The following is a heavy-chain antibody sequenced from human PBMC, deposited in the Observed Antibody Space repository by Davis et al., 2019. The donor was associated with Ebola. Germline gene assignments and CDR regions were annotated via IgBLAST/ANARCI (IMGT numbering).Heavy chain of an antibody. CDR2: ITGSGGSA. CDR3: ARGHATSLYGMDV. Sequence: GESLKISCAASGFTFSDYAMSWVCQAPGKGLEWVSTITGSGGSAYYADSVKGRFTISRDNSKNTLFLQMNSLRAEDTAVYYCARGHATSLYGMDVWGQGTTVTVSS. CDR1: GFTFSDYA. J-gene: IGHJ6*02. V-gene: IGHV3-23*01.